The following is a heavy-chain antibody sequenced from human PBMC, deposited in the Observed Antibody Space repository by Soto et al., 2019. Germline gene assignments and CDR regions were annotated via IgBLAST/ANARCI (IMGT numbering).Heavy chain of an antibody. J-gene: IGHJ4*02. CDR3: AKNWNWGSLVH. Sequence: QVHLQESGPGRVKPSETLSLTCTVSGDSISTDYWSWIRQSPGKGLEWIGFIYYGGSTNYNPSLKXRLAXSXDTPEDQFSQKLSSATAADTAVYYCAKNWNWGSLVHWGQGTLVTVSS. CDR2: IYYGGST. D-gene: IGHD7-27*01. CDR1: GDSISTDY. V-gene: IGHV4-59*08.